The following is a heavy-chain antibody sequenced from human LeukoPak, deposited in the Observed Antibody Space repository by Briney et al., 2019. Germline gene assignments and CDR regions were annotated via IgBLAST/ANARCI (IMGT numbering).Heavy chain of an antibody. V-gene: IGHV4-59*01. CDR1: GGSISSYY. CDR3: ARDQYGDYDFDY. D-gene: IGHD4-17*01. J-gene: IGHJ4*02. CDR2: ISYSGST. Sequence: SETLSLTCTVSGGSISSYYWSWIRQPPGKGLEWIGYISYSGSTDYNPSLKSRVTISLDTSKNQFSLKLSSVTAADTAVYYCARDQYGDYDFDYWSQGTLVTVSS.